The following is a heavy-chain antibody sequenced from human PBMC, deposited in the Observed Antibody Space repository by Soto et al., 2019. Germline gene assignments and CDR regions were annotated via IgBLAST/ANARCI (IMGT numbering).Heavy chain of an antibody. J-gene: IGHJ5*02. CDR1: GYTLTELS. Sequence: ASVKVSCKVSGYTLTELSMHWVRQAPGKGLEWMGGFDPEDGETIYAQKFQGRVTMTEDTSTDTAYMELSSLRSEDTAVYYCATPPYGDYGTNWFDPWGQGTLVTVSS. D-gene: IGHD4-17*01. CDR3: ATPPYGDYGTNWFDP. CDR2: FDPEDGET. V-gene: IGHV1-24*01.